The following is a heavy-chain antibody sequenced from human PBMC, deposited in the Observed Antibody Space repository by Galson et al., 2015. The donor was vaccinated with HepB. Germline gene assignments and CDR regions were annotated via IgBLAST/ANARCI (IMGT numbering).Heavy chain of an antibody. V-gene: IGHV1-69-2*01. CDR2: VDPEDGET. Sequence: VKVSCKVSGYTFTDYYMHWVQQAPGKGLEWMGLVDPEDGETIYAEKFQGRVTITADTSTDTAYMELSSLRSEDTAVYYCATMGDIVVVPAAPIDYWGQGTLVTVSS. D-gene: IGHD2-2*01. CDR3: ATMGDIVVVPAAPIDY. CDR1: GYTFTDYY. J-gene: IGHJ4*02.